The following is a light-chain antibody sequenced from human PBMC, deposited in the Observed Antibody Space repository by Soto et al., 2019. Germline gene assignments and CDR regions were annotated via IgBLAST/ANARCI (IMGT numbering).Light chain of an antibody. J-gene: IGKJ4*01. Sequence: DIQMTQSPSSLSASVGDRVTITYQASQDITNYLNWYQQKPGKAPKILIYDASVLEAGVPSRFSGGGCGTHFTLTITSLQAEDVATYFCQQFDNLPLTFGGGTNLEIK. CDR2: DAS. CDR3: QQFDNLPLT. V-gene: IGKV1-33*01. CDR1: QDITNY.